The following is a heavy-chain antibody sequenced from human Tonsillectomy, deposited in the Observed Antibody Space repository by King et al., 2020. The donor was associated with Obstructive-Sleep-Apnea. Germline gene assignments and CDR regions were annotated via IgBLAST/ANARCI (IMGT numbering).Heavy chain of an antibody. D-gene: IGHD6-13*01. V-gene: IGHV4-59*08. J-gene: IGHJ4*02. CDR2: IYYSGST. Sequence: VQLQESGPGVVKPSETLSLTCTVAGGSISSYYWSWIRQPPGKGLEWVGYIYYSGSTNYNSSLKSRVTISVDTSKNQFSLKLSSATAADTAVYYCARHASDSSSWGYFDYWGQGTLVTVSS. CDR3: ARHASDSSSWGYFDY. CDR1: GGSISSYY.